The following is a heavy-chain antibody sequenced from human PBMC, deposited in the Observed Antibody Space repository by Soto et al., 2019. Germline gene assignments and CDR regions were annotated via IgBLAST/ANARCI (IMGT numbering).Heavy chain of an antibody. CDR1: GFTFSTYA. CDR3: AKGASTWTKWRFDN. D-gene: IGHD6-13*01. J-gene: IGHJ4*02. V-gene: IGHV3-23*01. CDR2: IDVSGGGT. Sequence: EVHLLESGGGLEQPGGSLRLSCAASGFTFSTYAMAWVRQAPGQGLEWVSTIDVSGGGTYYADSVKGRFTISRDNSQNSVVLQMDSLRAEDAAIYYCAKGASTWTKWRFDNWGQGTLVTVSS.